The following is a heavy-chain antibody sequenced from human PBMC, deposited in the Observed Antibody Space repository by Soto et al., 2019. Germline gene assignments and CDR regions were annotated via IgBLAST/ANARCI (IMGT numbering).Heavy chain of an antibody. CDR3: ARGLSYNWNAYDY. CDR1: SGSISSSNW. CDR2: IYHSGST. V-gene: IGHV4-4*02. D-gene: IGHD1-1*01. Sequence: SETLSLTCAVSSGSISSSNWWSWVRQPPGKGLEWIGEIYHSGSTNYNPSLKSRVTISVDKSKNQFSLKLSSVTAADTAVYYCARGLSYNWNAYDYWGQGTLVTVSS. J-gene: IGHJ4*02.